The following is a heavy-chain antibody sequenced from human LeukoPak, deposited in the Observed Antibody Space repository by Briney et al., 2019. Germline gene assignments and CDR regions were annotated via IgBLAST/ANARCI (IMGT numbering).Heavy chain of an antibody. CDR2: IYYSGST. CDR3: ARQAYCSGGSCNPFDY. CDR1: GGSISSSSYY. J-gene: IGHJ4*02. V-gene: IGHV4-39*01. D-gene: IGHD2-15*01. Sequence: SETLSLTCTVSGGSISSSSYYWGWIRQPPGKGLEWIGSIYYSGSTYYNPSLKSRVIVSVDTSKNQFSLKLSSVTAADTAVYYCARQAYCSGGSCNPFDYWGQGTLVTVSS.